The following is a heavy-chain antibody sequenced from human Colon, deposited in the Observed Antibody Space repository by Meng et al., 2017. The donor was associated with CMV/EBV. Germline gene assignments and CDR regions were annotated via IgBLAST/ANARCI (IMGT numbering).Heavy chain of an antibody. J-gene: IGHJ2*01. CDR2: IRQGGGDT. CDR3: ARTYGSGSNWYFDL. Sequence: GGSLRLSCAVAGFSFTSFWMAWVRQAPGKGLEWVAGIRQGGGDTYYGDSMKGRFTISRDNDKNILFLQMSSLRVEDTAVYYCARTYGSGSNWYFDLWGRGTLVTVSS. CDR1: GFSFTSFW. D-gene: IGHD3-10*01. V-gene: IGHV3-7*01.